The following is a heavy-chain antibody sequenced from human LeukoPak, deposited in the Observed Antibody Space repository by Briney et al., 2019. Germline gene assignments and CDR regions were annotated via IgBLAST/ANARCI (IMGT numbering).Heavy chain of an antibody. V-gene: IGHV3-73*01. CDR1: GFTFSGSA. CDR3: ARLRNYDSSGYYFEIDS. CDR2: IRSKTNDYAT. J-gene: IGHJ4*02. D-gene: IGHD3-22*01. Sequence: GGSLRLSCAASGFTFSGSAMHWVRQASGKGLEWVGRIRSKTNDYATAYAASVKGRFTISRDDSKNTAYLQMNSLRAEDTAFYYCARLRNYDSSGYYFEIDSWGQGTLVTVSS.